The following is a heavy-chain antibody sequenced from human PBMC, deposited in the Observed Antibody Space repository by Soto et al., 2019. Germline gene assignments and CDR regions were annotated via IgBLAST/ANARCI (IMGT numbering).Heavy chain of an antibody. CDR1: GDSISSGGYS. CDR2: IYHSRSI. CDR3: ARRVRLDAFDS. J-gene: IGHJ3*01. V-gene: IGHV4-30-2*01. Sequence: QLQLQESGSGLVKPSQTLSLICTVSGDSISSGGYSWGWIRQPPGKGLEWIGHIYHSRSINYSPSLQSRATISMDRAKNQFSLKIISMTAADTAVYYCARRVRLDAFDSWGQGTVVTVSS.